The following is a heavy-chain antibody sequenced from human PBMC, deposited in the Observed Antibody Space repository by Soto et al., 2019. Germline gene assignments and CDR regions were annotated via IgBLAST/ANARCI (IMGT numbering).Heavy chain of an antibody. V-gene: IGHV4-59*01. CDR1: GGSMSSNY. CDR3: ARGGSYGDFFDY. J-gene: IGHJ4*02. CDR2: IYYTGST. Sequence: SETLSLTCTVSGGSMSSNYWTWSRQSPGKGLEWIGYIYYTGSTKYNPSLQSRVTISLDTSKNQFSLRLTSVTSADTAVYYCARGGSYGDFFDYWGQGAQVTVSS. D-gene: IGHD4-17*01.